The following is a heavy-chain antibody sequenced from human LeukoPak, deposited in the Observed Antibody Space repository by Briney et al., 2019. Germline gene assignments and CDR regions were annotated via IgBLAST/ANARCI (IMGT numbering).Heavy chain of an antibody. CDR1: GGSISNSRYF. V-gene: IGHV4-39*07. J-gene: IGHJ4*02. D-gene: IGHD6-13*01. Sequence: SEALSLTCTVSGGSISNSRYFWGWIRQPPGKGLECIGTIYYSGSTYYNPSLKSRVSISVDTSKNQFSLKLSSVTAADTAVYYCARGVIAAGGNDFDYWGQGTLVTVSS. CDR2: IYYSGST. CDR3: ARGVIAAGGNDFDY.